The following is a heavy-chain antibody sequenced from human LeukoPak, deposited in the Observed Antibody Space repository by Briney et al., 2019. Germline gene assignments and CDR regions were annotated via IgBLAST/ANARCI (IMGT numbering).Heavy chain of an antibody. J-gene: IGHJ4*02. CDR2: INHSGST. CDR3: ASTERCSTTCPLDY. D-gene: IGHD2-2*01. Sequence: AETLSLTCAVYGGSFRGYYWSWVRQPPVKGLEWIGEINHSGSTNYNPSLKSRVTISLDTSMKKFSLKLNSVTAADTAVYYCASTERCSTTCPLDYWGQGTLVTVSS. CDR1: GGSFRGYY. V-gene: IGHV4-34*01.